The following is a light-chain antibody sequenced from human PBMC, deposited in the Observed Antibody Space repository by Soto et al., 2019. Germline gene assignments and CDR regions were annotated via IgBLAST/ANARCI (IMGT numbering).Light chain of an antibody. J-gene: IGKJ5*01. CDR1: QSVSNNY. CDR2: GAS. Sequence: EVVMTQSPATLSVSPGEGATLSCRASQSVSNNYLAWYQQKPGQAPRLLIYGASTRAAGVPPRFSGSGSGTDFTLTISSLEPEDFAVYYCQQRSNWPPITFGQGTRLEIK. CDR3: QQRSNWPPIT. V-gene: IGKV3-11*01.